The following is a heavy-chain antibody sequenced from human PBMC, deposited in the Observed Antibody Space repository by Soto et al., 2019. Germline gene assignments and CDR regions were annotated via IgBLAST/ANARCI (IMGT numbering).Heavy chain of an antibody. CDR2: IGGSGGTT. CDR3: AKFFVETGSNSGWPWSFHY. J-gene: IGHJ4*02. CDR1: GFTFSNYA. V-gene: IGHV3-23*01. Sequence: EVQLLESGGGLVQPGRSLRLSCAASGFTFSNYAMSWVRQAPGQGLDWVSAIGGSGGTTYYADSVKGRFTISRDNSKNTLFLQRNSLTAEDAAVYYCAKFFVETGSNSGWPWSFHYWGQGTLVTVSS. D-gene: IGHD6-19*01.